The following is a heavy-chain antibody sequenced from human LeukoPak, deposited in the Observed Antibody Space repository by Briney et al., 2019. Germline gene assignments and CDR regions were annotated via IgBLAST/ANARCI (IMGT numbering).Heavy chain of an antibody. CDR2: IYSGGST. Sequence: SGGSLRLSCAASGFTVSSNYMSWVRQAPGKGLEWVSVIYSGGSTYYADSVKGRFTISRDNSKNTLYLQMNSLRAEDTAVYYCARAPRIAARPIYYYYYYMDVWGKGTTVTVSS. J-gene: IGHJ6*03. V-gene: IGHV3-66*01. CDR1: GFTVSSNY. CDR3: ARAPRIAARPIYYYYYYMDV. D-gene: IGHD6-6*01.